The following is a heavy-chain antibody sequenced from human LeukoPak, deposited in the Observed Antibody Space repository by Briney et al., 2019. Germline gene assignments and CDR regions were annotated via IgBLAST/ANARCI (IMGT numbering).Heavy chain of an antibody. CDR2: IYYSGST. CDR1: GGSISSYY. V-gene: IGHV4-59*08. Sequence: SETLSLTCTVSGGSISSYYWSWIRQPPGKGLEWIGYIYYSGSTIYNPSLKSRLTISVDTSKNQFSLKLSSVTAADTALYYCARTTGNLLRMDVWGQGTTVTVS. CDR3: ARTTGNLLRMDV. D-gene: IGHD4-11*01. J-gene: IGHJ6*02.